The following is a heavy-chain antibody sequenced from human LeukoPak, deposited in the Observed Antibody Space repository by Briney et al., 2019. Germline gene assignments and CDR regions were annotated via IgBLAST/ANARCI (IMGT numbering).Heavy chain of an antibody. CDR1: GGSISSSSYY. CDR2: IYYGGST. J-gene: IGHJ4*02. Sequence: SETLTLTCTVSGGSISSSSYYWGWIRQPPGRGLESTGSIYYGGSTYYNPSLKTRATISVDTSKSQFSMKLSSVTAADTAVYYCARREGCSSASCQPYYFDYWGQGTLVTVSS. D-gene: IGHD2-2*01. CDR3: ARREGCSSASCQPYYFDY. V-gene: IGHV4-39*01.